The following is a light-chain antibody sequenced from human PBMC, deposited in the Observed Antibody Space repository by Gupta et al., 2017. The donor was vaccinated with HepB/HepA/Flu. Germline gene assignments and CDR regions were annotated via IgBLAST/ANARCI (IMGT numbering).Light chain of an antibody. CDR2: GAS. J-gene: IGKJ2*04. Sequence: IVLPPSPGTLSLSPGERATLSCRASQSVIGNHLAWFQQKPGQAPRLLIYGASSRATGIPDRCSGRGFGKEGNPTISRVEPEDGAGYYGQQYGCALWNFGQGTKVEIK. CDR1: QSVIGNH. V-gene: IGKV3-20*01. CDR3: QQYGCALWN.